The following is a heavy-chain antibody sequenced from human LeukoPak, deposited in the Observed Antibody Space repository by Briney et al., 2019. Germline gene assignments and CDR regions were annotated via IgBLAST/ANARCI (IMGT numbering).Heavy chain of an antibody. V-gene: IGHV4-61*02. CDR3: AAYSSPKSPLDY. CDR1: GGSISSGSYY. D-gene: IGHD6-13*01. Sequence: SETLSLTCTVSGGSISSGSYYWSWIRQPAGKGLEWIGRIYTSGSTNYNPSLKSRVTISVDTSKNQFSLKLSSVTAADTAVYYCAAYSSPKSPLDYWGQGTLVTVSS. CDR2: IYTSGST. J-gene: IGHJ4*02.